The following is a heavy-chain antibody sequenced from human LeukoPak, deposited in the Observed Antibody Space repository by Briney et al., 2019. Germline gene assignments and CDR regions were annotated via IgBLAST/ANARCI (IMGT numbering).Heavy chain of an antibody. V-gene: IGHV1-8*01. J-gene: IGHJ3*02. D-gene: IGHD5-18*01. CDR3: AREEYSYGEGAFDI. CDR1: GYTFTSYD. Sequence: ASMKVSCKASGYTFTSYDINWVRQATGQGLEWMGWMNPNSGNTGYAQKFQGRVTMTRNTSISTAYMELSSLRSEDTAVYYCAREEYSYGEGAFDIWGQGTMVTVSS. CDR2: MNPNSGNT.